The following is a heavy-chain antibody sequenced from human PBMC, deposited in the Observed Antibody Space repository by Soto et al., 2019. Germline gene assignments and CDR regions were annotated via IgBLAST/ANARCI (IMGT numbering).Heavy chain of an antibody. D-gene: IGHD6-13*01. CDR1: GFTFSAYA. CDR2: ISGSGGST. V-gene: IGHV3-23*01. Sequence: GGSLRLSCAASGFTFSAYAMGWVRQAPGKGLEWVSAISGSGGSTYYADSVKGRFTISRDNSKNTLYLQMNSLRAEDTAVYYCAKDSSSRYFGYYYYMDVWGKGTTVTVSS. CDR3: AKDSSSRYFGYYYYMDV. J-gene: IGHJ6*03.